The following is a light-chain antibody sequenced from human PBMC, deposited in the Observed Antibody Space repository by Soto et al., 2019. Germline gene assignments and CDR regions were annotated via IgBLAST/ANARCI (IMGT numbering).Light chain of an antibody. J-gene: IGLJ1*01. CDR2: GVS. Sequence: QSVLTQPASVSGSPGQSITISCTGTSSDVGGYNYVSWYQQHPGKAPKLMIYGVSNRPSGVSNRFSGSKSGNTASLTISGLQAEDEADYYCSSYTSRSSSTYVFGTGTKVTVL. CDR1: SSDVGGYNY. V-gene: IGLV2-14*01. CDR3: SSYTSRSSSTYV.